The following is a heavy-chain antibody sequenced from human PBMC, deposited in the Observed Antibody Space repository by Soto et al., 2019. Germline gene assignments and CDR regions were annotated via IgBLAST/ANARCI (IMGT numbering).Heavy chain of an antibody. CDR2: IWYDGSNK. D-gene: IGHD6-19*01. CDR1: GFTFSSYG. V-gene: IGHV3-33*01. CDR3: ARDKHDNSSPRQKDWFDP. Sequence: QVQLVESGGGVVQPGRSLRLSCAASGFTFSSYGMHWVRQAPGKGLEWVAVIWYDGSNKYYADSVKGRFTISRDNSKNTLYLQMNSLRAEDTAVYYCARDKHDNSSPRQKDWFDPWGQGTLVTVSS. J-gene: IGHJ5*02.